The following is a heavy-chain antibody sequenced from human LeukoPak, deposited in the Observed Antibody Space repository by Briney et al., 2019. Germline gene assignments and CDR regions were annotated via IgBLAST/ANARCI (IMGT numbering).Heavy chain of an antibody. J-gene: IGHJ4*02. D-gene: IGHD2/OR15-2a*01. Sequence: PGGSLRLSCAASGFTFSSYAMGWVRQAPRKGLEWVSGITASSGGTYYADSVKGRFTISRDNSKSTLYLQMSSLRTEDTAVYYCAKQEYYGPDYWGQGTLVTVSS. CDR2: ITASSGGT. CDR3: AKQEYYGPDY. CDR1: GFTFSSYA. V-gene: IGHV3-23*01.